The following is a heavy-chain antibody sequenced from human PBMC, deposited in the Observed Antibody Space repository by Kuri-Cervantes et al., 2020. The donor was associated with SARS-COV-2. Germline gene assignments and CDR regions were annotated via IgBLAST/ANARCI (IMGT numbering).Heavy chain of an antibody. Sequence: GESLKISCAASGFTFSSYAMSWVRQAPGKGLEWVSAISGSGGSTYYADSVKGRFTISRDNSKNTLYLQMNSLRAEDTAVYYCAKERRYSYGYLDYWGQGTLVTVS. J-gene: IGHJ4*02. CDR3: AKERRYSYGYLDY. V-gene: IGHV3-23*01. D-gene: IGHD5-18*01. CDR1: GFTFSSYA. CDR2: ISGSGGST.